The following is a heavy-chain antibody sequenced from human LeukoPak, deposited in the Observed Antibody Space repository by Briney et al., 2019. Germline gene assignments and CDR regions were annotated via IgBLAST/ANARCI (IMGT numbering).Heavy chain of an antibody. CDR1: GASFSSGDQY. D-gene: IGHD3-22*01. V-gene: IGHV4-31*03. J-gene: IGHJ4*02. CDR2: IHPSGML. CDR3: SRGLDSRKLGY. Sequence: RSETLSLTCTVSGASFSSGDQYWNWIRQSPGKGLEWIGSIHPSGMLYNNPSLESRVTISIDTSKNQFSLNLNPVTAADTAVYFCSRGLDSRKLGYWGQGTLVTVSS.